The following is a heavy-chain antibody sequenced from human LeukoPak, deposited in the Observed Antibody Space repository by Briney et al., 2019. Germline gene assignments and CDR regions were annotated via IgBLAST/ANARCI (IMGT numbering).Heavy chain of an antibody. CDR3: ARGDYGDYFDY. J-gene: IGHJ4*02. V-gene: IGHV4-34*01. CDR1: GGSFSGYY. Sequence: TSETLSLTCAVYGGSFSGYYWSWIRQPPGKGLEWIGSIYYSGSTYYNPSLKSRVTISVDTSKNQFSLKLSSVTAADTAVYYCARGDYGDYFDYWGQGTLVTVSS. D-gene: IGHD4-17*01. CDR2: IYYSGST.